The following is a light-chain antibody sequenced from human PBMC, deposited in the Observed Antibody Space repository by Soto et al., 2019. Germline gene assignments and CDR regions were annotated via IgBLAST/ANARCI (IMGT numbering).Light chain of an antibody. J-gene: IGLJ1*01. CDR1: TSDVAGYNY. CDR2: DVS. CDR3: SSYTTSNTRQIV. Sequence: SVLTQPASVSGSPGQSITISCTGTTSDVAGYNYVSWYQQHPGKAPKFMIYDVSNRPSGVSNRFSGSKSGNTASLTISGLQAEDEADYCCSSYTTSNTRQIVFGTGTKVTVL. V-gene: IGLV2-14*01.